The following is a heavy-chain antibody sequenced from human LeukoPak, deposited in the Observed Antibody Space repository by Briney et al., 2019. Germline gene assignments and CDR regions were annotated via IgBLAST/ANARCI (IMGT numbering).Heavy chain of an antibody. CDR3: AKVTPRDSGYVGDC. CDR2: IRGGGGSK. J-gene: IGHJ4*02. V-gene: IGHV3-23*01. Sequence: PGGSLRLSCAASGFTFSSYAMSWVRQAPGKGLEWVSAIRGGGGSKYYADSVKGRFTISRDNSKNTLYLQMNSLRAEDTAVYYCAKVTPRDSGYVGDCWGQGTLVTVSS. D-gene: IGHD5-12*01. CDR1: GFTFSSYA.